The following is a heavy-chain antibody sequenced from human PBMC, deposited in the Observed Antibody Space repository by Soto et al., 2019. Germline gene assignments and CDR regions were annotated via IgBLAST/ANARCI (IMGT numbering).Heavy chain of an antibody. J-gene: IGHJ5*02. Sequence: QVQLVQSGGEVKRPRAPVKVSCKTSGYTFSNYGITWVRQPPGQPLEWLGWISLYSDGTNYAQKFQGRVSMTTDTSTTTAYMELRSLRSDDTAVYYCARVVPGAEAWFGTWGQGTMVTVAS. D-gene: IGHD2-2*01. CDR1: GYTFSNYG. V-gene: IGHV1-18*01. CDR3: ARVVPGAEAWFGT. CDR2: ISLYSDGT.